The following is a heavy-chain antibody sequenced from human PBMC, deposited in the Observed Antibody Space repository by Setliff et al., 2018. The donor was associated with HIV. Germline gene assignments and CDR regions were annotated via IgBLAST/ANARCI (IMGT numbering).Heavy chain of an antibody. CDR2: ISAYNGNT. J-gene: IGHJ4*02. V-gene: IGHV1-18*01. D-gene: IGHD3-22*01. CDR1: GGTFSSYA. Sequence: VASVKVSCKASGGTFSSYAISWVRQAPGQGLEWMGWISAYNGNTNYAQKLQGRVTMTTDTSTSTAYMELRSLRSDDTAVYYCARGGGTMIVVAQDYWGQGTLVTVSS. CDR3: ARGGGTMIVVAQDY.